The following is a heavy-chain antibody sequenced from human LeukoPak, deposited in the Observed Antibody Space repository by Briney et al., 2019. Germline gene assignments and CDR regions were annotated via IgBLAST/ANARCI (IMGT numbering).Heavy chain of an antibody. CDR3: ARDLYNSASR. V-gene: IGHV3-7*03. J-gene: IGHJ4*02. CDR2: IKQDGGEK. Sequence: GGSLRLSCAASGFTFSSSWMTWVRQAPGKGLEWVANIKQDGGEKYYVDSVKGRFTISRDNAKNSLYLQMNSLRADDTAVYYCARDLYNSASRWDQGTLVTVSS. D-gene: IGHD6-25*01. CDR1: GFTFSSSW.